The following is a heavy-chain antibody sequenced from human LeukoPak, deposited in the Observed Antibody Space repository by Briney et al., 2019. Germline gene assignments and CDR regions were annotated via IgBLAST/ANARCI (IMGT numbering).Heavy chain of an antibody. Sequence: GGSLRLSCAVSGFTFSRYWMHWVRQAPGKGLVWVSYVNNDGTGTNYADSVKGRFTMSRDNAKNTLYLQMNSLRGEDTAVYYCGRGGIGGATPDYWGQGALVTVSS. V-gene: IGHV3-74*01. J-gene: IGHJ4*02. CDR1: GFTFSRYW. D-gene: IGHD1-26*01. CDR2: VNNDGTGT. CDR3: GRGGIGGATPDY.